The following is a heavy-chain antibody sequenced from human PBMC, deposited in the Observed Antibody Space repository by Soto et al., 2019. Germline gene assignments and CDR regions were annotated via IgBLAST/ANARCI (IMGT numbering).Heavy chain of an antibody. CDR3: ARVVEQLVQRYYYYGMDV. V-gene: IGHV4-31*03. CDR1: GGSISSGGYC. J-gene: IGHJ6*02. D-gene: IGHD6-13*01. CDR2: IYYSGST. Sequence: SETLSLTCTVSGGSISSGGYCWSWIRQHPGKGLEWIGYIYYSGSTYYNPSLKSRVTISVDTSKNQFSLKLSSVTAADTAVYYCARVVEQLVQRYYYYGMDVWGQGTTVTVSS.